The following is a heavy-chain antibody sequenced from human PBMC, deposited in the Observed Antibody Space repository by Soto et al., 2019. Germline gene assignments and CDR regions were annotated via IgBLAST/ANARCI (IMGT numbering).Heavy chain of an antibody. CDR2: IYPGDSDT. J-gene: IGHJ3*02. CDR1: GYSFTSYW. D-gene: IGHD3-10*01. Sequence: GESLKISCKGSGYSFTSYWIGWVRQMPGKGLEWMGIIYPGDSDTRYSPSFQGQVTISADKSISTAYLQWSSLKASDTAMYYCAVDSMGLLRGYGAFDIWGQGTMVTVSS. CDR3: AVDSMGLLRGYGAFDI. V-gene: IGHV5-51*01.